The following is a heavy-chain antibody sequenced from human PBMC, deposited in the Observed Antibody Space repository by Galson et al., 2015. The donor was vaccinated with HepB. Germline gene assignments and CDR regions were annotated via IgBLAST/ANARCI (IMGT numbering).Heavy chain of an antibody. CDR2: ISGNSDYI. V-gene: IGHV3-21*01. CDR1: DFTFITYT. CDR3: ASESWGSFEF. Sequence: LRLSCAASDFTFITYTMNWVRQAPGKGLEWVSSISGNSDYIYYADSVKGRFTISRDNAKNSLYLQMNSLRAEDTAVYYCASESWGSFEFWGQGTLVTVSS. D-gene: IGHD7-27*01. J-gene: IGHJ4*02.